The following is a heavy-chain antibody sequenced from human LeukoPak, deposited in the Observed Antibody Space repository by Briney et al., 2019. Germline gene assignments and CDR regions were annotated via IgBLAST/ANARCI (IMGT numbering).Heavy chain of an antibody. CDR3: TTNAGTYGIDG. CDR2: IKSKTDGETT. CDR1: GFTFTNAW. D-gene: IGHD1-26*01. Sequence: GGSLRLSCAASGFTFTNAWMSWVRQAPGKGLEWVGRIKSKTDGETTDYAAPVKDRFTLSRDDSKDTLYLHLSSLKAEDTAVYYCTTNAGTYGIDGWGQGTMVTVSS. J-gene: IGHJ3*01. V-gene: IGHV3-15*01.